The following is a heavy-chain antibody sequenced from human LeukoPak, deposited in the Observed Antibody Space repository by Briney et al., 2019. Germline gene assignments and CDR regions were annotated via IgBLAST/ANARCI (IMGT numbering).Heavy chain of an antibody. V-gene: IGHV1-2*02. J-gene: IGHJ4*02. CDR3: ARILVGNIGDY. CDR1: GYTFIGYY. CDR2: INPNSGGT. D-gene: IGHD2-21*01. Sequence: GASVKVSCKASGYTFIGYYMHWVRQAPGQGLEWMEWINPNSGGTNYAQKFQGRVTMTRDTSISTAYMELSRLRSDDTAVYYCARILVGNIGDYWGQGTLVTVSS.